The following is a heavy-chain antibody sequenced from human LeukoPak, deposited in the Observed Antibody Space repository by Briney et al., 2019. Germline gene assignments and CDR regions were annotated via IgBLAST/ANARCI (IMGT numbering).Heavy chain of an antibody. CDR1: GFTFATYG. Sequence: GGSLRLSCAASGFTFATYGFHWVRQAPGKGLEWVAVIWYDRSNKYYEDSVKGRFTISRDNSKNTIYLQMNSLRAEDTAVYYCARDAAYYFDHWGQGTLVSVSS. V-gene: IGHV3-33*01. D-gene: IGHD6-25*01. CDR3: ARDAAYYFDH. CDR2: IWYDRSNK. J-gene: IGHJ4*02.